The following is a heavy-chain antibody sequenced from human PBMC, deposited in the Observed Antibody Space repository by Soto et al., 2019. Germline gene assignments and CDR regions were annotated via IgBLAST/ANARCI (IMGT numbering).Heavy chain of an antibody. V-gene: IGHV3-7*03. CDR1: GFSFGTYW. Sequence: GSLRLSCAVSGFSFGTYWMSWVRQAPGKGLEWLASIKEDGSERYYLDSVKGRFTISRDNAKDSLSLQMNSLRGEDTAFYYCARDVGPVTIFGEALSGYFDFWGQGTLVTVAS. CDR3: ARDVGPVTIFGEALSGYFDF. J-gene: IGHJ4*02. D-gene: IGHD3-3*01. CDR2: IKEDGSER.